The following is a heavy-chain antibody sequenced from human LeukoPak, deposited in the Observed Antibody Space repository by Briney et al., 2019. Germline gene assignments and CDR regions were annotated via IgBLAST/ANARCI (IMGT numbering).Heavy chain of an antibody. CDR2: ISGSGGST. V-gene: IGHV3-23*01. D-gene: IGHD7-27*01. CDR3: ARGHWGLDS. CDR1: GFNFNSYG. J-gene: IGHJ4*02. Sequence: GGTLRLSCAASGFNFNSYGMGWVRQAPGKGLEWVSGISGSGGSTYYADSVKGRFTISRDNARNSLYLQMNSLRAEDTAVYYCARGHWGLDSWGQGTLVSVSS.